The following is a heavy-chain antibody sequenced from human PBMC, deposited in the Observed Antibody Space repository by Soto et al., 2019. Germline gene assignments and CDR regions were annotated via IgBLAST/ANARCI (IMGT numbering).Heavy chain of an antibody. J-gene: IGHJ4*02. Sequence: GGSLRLSCAASGFTFSSYSMNWVRQAPGKGLEWVSSISSSSSYIYYAESVKGRFTISRDNAKNTLYLQMNSLRAEDTVVYYCAKSRLGELRIPLVRLLYFDYWGQGTLVTVSS. CDR3: AKSRLGELRIPLVRLLYFDY. V-gene: IGHV3-21*04. CDR1: GFTFSSYS. D-gene: IGHD3-16*01. CDR2: ISSSSSYI.